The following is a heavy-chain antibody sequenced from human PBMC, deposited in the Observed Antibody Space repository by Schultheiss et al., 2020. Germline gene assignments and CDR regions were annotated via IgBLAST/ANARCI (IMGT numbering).Heavy chain of an antibody. CDR3: ARDQEWSVGLYGMDV. V-gene: IGHV3-7*03. CDR1: GFTFSSYA. CDR2: IKQDGSDK. J-gene: IGHJ6*02. Sequence: GESLKISCAASGFTFSSYAMSWVRQAPGKGLEWVAHIKQDGSDKYYVASVKGRFTISRDNAKNSLYLQMNSLRAEDTALYYCARDQEWSVGLYGMDVWGQGTTVTVSS. D-gene: IGHD3-3*01.